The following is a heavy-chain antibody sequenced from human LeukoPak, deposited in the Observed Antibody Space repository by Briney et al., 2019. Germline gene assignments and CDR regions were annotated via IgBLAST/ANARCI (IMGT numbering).Heavy chain of an antibody. V-gene: IGHV3-7*01. CDR1: GFTFSSRW. J-gene: IGHJ5*02. Sequence: GGSLRLSCAASGFTFSSRWMSWVRQAPGKGLEWVGNIQPDGSEGYPVDSVKGRFTISRDNARNSLFLQMNSLRVEDTAVYYCASQSFAKFDPWGQGTLVIVSS. D-gene: IGHD3-16*01. CDR3: ASQSFAKFDP. CDR2: IQPDGSEG.